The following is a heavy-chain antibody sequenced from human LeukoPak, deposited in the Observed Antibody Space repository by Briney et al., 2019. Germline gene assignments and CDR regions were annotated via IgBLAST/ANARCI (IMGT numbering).Heavy chain of an antibody. J-gene: IGHJ6*03. CDR1: GFTFSSYW. D-gene: IGHD3-10*01. CDR2: INSDGSST. CDR3: ASGAWFGELVYYYYMDV. Sequence: AGGSLRLSCAASGFTFSSYWMHWVRHAPGKGLVWVSRINSDGSSTSYADSVKGRFTISRDNAKNTLYLQMNSLRAEDTAVYYCASGAWFGELVYYYYMDVWGKGTTVTVSS. V-gene: IGHV3-74*01.